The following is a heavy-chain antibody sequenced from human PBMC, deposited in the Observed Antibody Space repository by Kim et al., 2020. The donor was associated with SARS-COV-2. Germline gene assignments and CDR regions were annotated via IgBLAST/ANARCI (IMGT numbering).Heavy chain of an antibody. J-gene: IGHJ3*01. V-gene: IGHV4-4*02. CDR3: ARSPRITMIGVD. D-gene: IGHD3-22*01. Sequence: NYNPSLKSRVTISVDKSKNQFSLKLSSVTAADTAVYYCARSPRITMIGVDWGQGTMVTVSS.